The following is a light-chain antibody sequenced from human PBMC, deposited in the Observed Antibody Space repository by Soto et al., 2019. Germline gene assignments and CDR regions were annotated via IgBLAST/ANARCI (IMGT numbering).Light chain of an antibody. J-gene: IGKJ3*01. V-gene: IGKV3-20*01. CDR3: QQYGSSPFT. CDR1: QSVTSSY. CDR2: GAS. Sequence: IVLTQSPGTLSLSPGEGLTLSCRASQSVTSSYLAWYQHKPGRAHRLLIYGASTKATGTQDRFSGSGSGTDFTLTIRRLEPEDFAVYYCQQYGSSPFTFGPGTKVDIK.